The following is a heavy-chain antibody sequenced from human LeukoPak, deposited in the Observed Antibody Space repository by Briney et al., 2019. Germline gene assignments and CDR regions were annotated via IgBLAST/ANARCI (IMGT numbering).Heavy chain of an antibody. Sequence: ASVKVSCKASGFSFISYGFSWVRQAPGQGLEWMGWIGGYDGDRHYAQQFQGRVTITTDTSTSTAYMELGSLRSDDTAVYYCARDLWNFYDSSGYYRDFDYWGQGTLVTVSS. D-gene: IGHD3-22*01. CDR2: IGGYDGDR. CDR1: GFSFISYG. V-gene: IGHV1-18*01. CDR3: ARDLWNFYDSSGYYRDFDY. J-gene: IGHJ4*02.